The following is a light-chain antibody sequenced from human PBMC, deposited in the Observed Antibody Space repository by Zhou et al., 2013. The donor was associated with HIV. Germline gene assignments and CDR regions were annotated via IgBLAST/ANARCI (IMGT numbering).Light chain of an antibody. CDR2: DAF. CDR1: QDISDY. Sequence: DIQMTQSPSSLSASVGDRVTITCQASQDISDYLNWYQQKPGEAPKLLIYDAFNLEAGVPSRFSGSGSGTEFTLTISSLQPDDFATYYCQQYNSYPYTFGQGTKLEIK. CDR3: QQYNSYPYT. J-gene: IGKJ2*01. V-gene: IGKV1-33*01.